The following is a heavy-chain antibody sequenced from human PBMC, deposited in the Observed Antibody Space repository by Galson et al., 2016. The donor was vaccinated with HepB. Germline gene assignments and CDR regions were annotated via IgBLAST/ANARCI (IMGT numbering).Heavy chain of an antibody. V-gene: IGHV4-59*01. D-gene: IGHD5-24*01. CDR2: IYYNGGT. J-gene: IGHJ6*02. CDR3: ARGDGYQPRFFYYGMDV. CDR1: NGSISSYY. Sequence: SETLSLTCSVSNGSISSYYWSWIRQPPGKGLEWIGCIYYNGGTTYNPSLESRVTISVDTSKNQFSLKVRSVTAADTAIYYCARGDGYQPRFFYYGMDVWGQGTTVTVS.